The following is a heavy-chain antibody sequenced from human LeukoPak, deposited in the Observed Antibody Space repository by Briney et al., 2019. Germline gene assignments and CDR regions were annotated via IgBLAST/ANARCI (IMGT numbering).Heavy chain of an antibody. Sequence: SVKVSCKASGGTFISYAISWVRRAPGQGLEWMGGIIPIFGTANYAQKFQGRVTITADESTSTAYMELSSLRSEDTAVYYCASSPDIVVVTAALYNWFDPWGQGTPVTVSS. J-gene: IGHJ5*02. CDR1: GGTFISYA. V-gene: IGHV1-69*13. CDR2: IIPIFGTA. CDR3: ASSPDIVVVTAALYNWFDP. D-gene: IGHD2-2*01.